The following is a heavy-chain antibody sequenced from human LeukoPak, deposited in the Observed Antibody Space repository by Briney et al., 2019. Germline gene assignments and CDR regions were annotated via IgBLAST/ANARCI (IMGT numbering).Heavy chain of an antibody. V-gene: IGHV1-18*01. J-gene: IGHJ4*02. CDR3: ARDTDIVVVPSPGLQYVVTARSSFDY. CDR1: GYTFTSYG. CDR2: ISAYNGNT. D-gene: IGHD2-2*01. Sequence: ASVKVSCRASGYTFTSYGISWVRQAPGQGLEWMGWISAYNGNTNYAQKLQGRVTMTTNTSTSTAYMELRSLRSDDTAVYYCARDTDIVVVPSPGLQYVVTARSSFDYWGQGTLVTVSS.